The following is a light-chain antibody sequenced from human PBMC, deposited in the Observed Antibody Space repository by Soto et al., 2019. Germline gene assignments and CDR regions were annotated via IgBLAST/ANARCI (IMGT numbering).Light chain of an antibody. CDR1: SSDVGSYNL. CDR3: YSYLGSYNWV. J-gene: IGLJ3*02. Sequence: QSVLTQPASVSGSPGQSITIPCTGTSSDVGSYNLVSWFQQHPGKVPKLIIYEGTKRPSGVSDRFSGSKSGNTASLTISGLQAEDEADYYCYSYLGSYNWVFGGGTKLTVL. V-gene: IGLV2-23*01. CDR2: EGT.